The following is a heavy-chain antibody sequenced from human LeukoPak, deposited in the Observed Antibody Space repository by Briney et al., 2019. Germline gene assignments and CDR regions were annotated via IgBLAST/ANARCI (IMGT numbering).Heavy chain of an antibody. Sequence: GASVKVSCKASGGTFSSYAISWVRQAPGQGLEWMGGIIPIFGTANYAQKFQGRVTITADESTSTAYMELSSLRSEDTAVYYCARDYYDSSGPVNDDYWGQGTLVTVPS. CDR3: ARDYYDSSGPVNDDY. V-gene: IGHV1-69*13. J-gene: IGHJ4*02. D-gene: IGHD3-22*01. CDR2: IIPIFGTA. CDR1: GGTFSSYA.